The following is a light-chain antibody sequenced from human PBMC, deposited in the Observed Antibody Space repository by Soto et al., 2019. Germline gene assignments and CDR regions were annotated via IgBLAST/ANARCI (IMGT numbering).Light chain of an antibody. CDR2: GAS. CDR1: QSVSSN. J-gene: IGKJ1*01. Sequence: EILMTQSPASLSVSPGERATLSCRASQSVSSNLAWYQEKSDQSPRLLIYGASTRATGIPARFSGSGSGTEFTLTISSLQSEDFAVYYCQQYNNWPRTFGQGTKVDI. V-gene: IGKV3-15*01. CDR3: QQYNNWPRT.